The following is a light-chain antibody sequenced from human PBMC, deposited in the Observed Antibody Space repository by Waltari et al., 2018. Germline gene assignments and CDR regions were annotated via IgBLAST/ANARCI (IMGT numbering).Light chain of an antibody. CDR1: QSIAKY. J-gene: IGKJ1*01. Sequence: EIVLTQSPGSLSLSPGERATLSCQASQSIAKYLAWYQQKPGQAPRLLIYHASIRATGEPERLRGSGYGTDFSLTISRLEPEDLAVYCCQKYVNLPATFGQGTTVEV. V-gene: IGKV3-20*01. CDR2: HAS. CDR3: QKYVNLPAT.